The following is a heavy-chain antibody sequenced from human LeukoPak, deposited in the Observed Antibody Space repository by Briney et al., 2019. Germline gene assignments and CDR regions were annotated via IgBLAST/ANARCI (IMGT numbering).Heavy chain of an antibody. CDR3: ARGGRDTNNEREYDH. CDR2: INSSGST. V-gene: IGHV4-4*07. CDR1: GGSISSYY. Sequence: PSETLSLTCIVSGGSISSYYWTWIRRPAGKGLEWIGRINSSGSTNYNPSLRSRVTMSVDTSKNQFSLKLTSVTGADTAVYYCARGGRDTNNEREYDHWGQGTLVTVSS. J-gene: IGHJ4*02. D-gene: IGHD1/OR15-1a*01.